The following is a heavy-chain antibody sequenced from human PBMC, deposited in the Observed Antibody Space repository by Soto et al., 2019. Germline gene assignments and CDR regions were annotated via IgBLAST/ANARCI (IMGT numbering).Heavy chain of an antibody. CDR3: ARVSCGGDCYIDY. Sequence: SVTLSLTCTVAGVSIRSSRDYLGWIRQPPGKGLEWIGSIYYSGSTYYNPSLKSRVTISVDTSKNQFSLKLSSVTAADTAVYSCARVSCGGDCYIDYWGQGTLVTVSS. CDR1: GVSIRSSRDY. CDR2: IYYSGST. J-gene: IGHJ4*02. V-gene: IGHV4-39*01. D-gene: IGHD2-21*02.